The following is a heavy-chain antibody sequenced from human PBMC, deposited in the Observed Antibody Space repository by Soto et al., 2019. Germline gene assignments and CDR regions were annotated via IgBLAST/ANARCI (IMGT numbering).Heavy chain of an antibody. CDR3: AKDRGGDCPDNSCYFGANY. D-gene: IGHD2-2*01. V-gene: IGHV3-30*18. Sequence: PGGSLSLSCVVSGFTFISYGMHWVRQAPGKGLECVAVISDTGSSHYYAASVEGRFTISRENSKNTLSLHMDRLRVEDTAVYYCAKDRGGDCPDNSCYFGANYWGQGTPVTVSS. J-gene: IGHJ4*02. CDR1: GFTFISYG. CDR2: ISDTGSSH.